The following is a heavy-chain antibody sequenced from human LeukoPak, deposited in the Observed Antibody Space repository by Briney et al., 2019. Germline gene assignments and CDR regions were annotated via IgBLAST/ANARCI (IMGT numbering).Heavy chain of an antibody. V-gene: IGHV4-31*03. CDR1: GGSISSGGYY. Sequence: SETLSLTCTVSGGSISSGGYYWSWIRQHPGKGLEWIGYIYYSGSTYYNPSLKSRVTMSVDTSKNQFSLKLTSVTAADTAVYYCARGFGDWGLSWFDPWGQGTLVTVSS. CDR2: IYYSGST. J-gene: IGHJ5*02. D-gene: IGHD3-10*01. CDR3: ARGFGDWGLSWFDP.